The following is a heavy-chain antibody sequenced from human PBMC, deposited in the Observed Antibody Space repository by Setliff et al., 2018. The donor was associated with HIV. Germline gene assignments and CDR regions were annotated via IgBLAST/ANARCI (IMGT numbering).Heavy chain of an antibody. D-gene: IGHD3-3*01. Sequence: ASVKVSCKASGYSLTSYSINWVRQAPGQGLEWMGYINPNTGSPTYAQGFPGRFVFSVDTPVSTAYLQIFSLKAEDTAVYYCKRDHTPPPNYDFWSGQIDLRNNFYYMDVWGTGTTVTVSS. CDR2: INPNTGSP. CDR1: GYSLTSYS. J-gene: IGHJ6*03. V-gene: IGHV7-4-1*01. CDR3: KRDHTPPPNYDFWSGQIDLRNNFYYMDV.